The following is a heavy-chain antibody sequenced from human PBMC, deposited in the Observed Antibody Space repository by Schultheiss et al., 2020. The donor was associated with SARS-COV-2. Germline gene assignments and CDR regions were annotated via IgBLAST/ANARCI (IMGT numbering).Heavy chain of an antibody. CDR1: GFTFSSYA. J-gene: IGHJ4*02. CDR2: ISWNSGSI. D-gene: IGHD5-24*01. CDR3: AREGEMATRGLDY. Sequence: GGSLRLSCAASGFTFSSYAMSWVRQAPGKGLEWVSGISWNSGSIGYADSVKGRFTISRDNAKNSLYLQMNSLRAEDTAVYYCAREGEMATRGLDYWGQGTLVTVSS. V-gene: IGHV3-9*01.